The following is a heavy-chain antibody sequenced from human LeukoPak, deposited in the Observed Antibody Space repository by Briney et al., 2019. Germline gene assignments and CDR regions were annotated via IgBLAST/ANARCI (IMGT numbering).Heavy chain of an antibody. Sequence: GESLQISCKGSGYSFTSYWIGWVRQLPGKGLEWMGIIYPGDSDTRYSPSFQGQVTISADKSISTAYLQWSSLKASDTAMYYCARQPSSRTYGMDVWGQGTTVTVSS. J-gene: IGHJ6*02. V-gene: IGHV5-51*01. CDR1: GYSFTSYW. CDR2: IYPGDSDT. CDR3: ARQPSSRTYGMDV.